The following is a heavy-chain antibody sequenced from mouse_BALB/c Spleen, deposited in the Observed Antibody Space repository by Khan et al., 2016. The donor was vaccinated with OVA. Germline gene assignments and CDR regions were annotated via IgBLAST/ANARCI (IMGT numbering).Heavy chain of an antibody. J-gene: IGHJ2*01. V-gene: IGHV3-2*02. Sequence: EVKLLESGPGLVKPSQSLSLTCTVTGYSITSDYAWNWLRQFPGNKLEWMGYISYSGNTKYTPSLKSRISVTRDTSKNQSFLQLNSVTAEATATYYCARVYGGDFDYWGQGTTRTVAS. CDR3: ARVYGGDFDY. D-gene: IGHD2-10*02. CDR1: GYSITSDYA. CDR2: ISYSGNT.